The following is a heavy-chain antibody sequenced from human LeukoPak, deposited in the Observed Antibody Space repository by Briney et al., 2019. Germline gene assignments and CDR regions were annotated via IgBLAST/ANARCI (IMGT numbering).Heavy chain of an antibody. V-gene: IGHV3-74*01. CDR3: ARRTFDWLPRQYYYYYYMDV. J-gene: IGHJ6*03. Sequence: GGSLRLSCAASGFTFSSYWMHWVRQAPGKGLVWVSRINSDGSSTSYADSVKGRFTISRDNAKNTLYLQMNSLRAEDTAVYYCARRTFDWLPRQYYYYYYMDVWGKGTTVTISS. D-gene: IGHD3-9*01. CDR2: INSDGSST. CDR1: GFTFSSYW.